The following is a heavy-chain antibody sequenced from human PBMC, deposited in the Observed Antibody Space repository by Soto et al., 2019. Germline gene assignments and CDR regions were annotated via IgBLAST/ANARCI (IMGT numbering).Heavy chain of an antibody. D-gene: IGHD2-8*01. J-gene: IGHJ6*03. V-gene: IGHV4-34*01. Sequence: SETLSLTCAVYGGSFSGYYWSWIRQPPGKGLEWIGEINHSGSTNYNPSLKSRVTISVDTSKNQFSLKLSSVTAADTAVYYCARGFQTCTNGVCYEPRYYYYYYMDVWGKGTTVTVSS. CDR3: ARGFQTCTNGVCYEPRYYYYYYMDV. CDR2: INHSGST. CDR1: GGSFSGYY.